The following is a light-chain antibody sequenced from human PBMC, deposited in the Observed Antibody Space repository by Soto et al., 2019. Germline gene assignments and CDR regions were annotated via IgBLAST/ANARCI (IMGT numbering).Light chain of an antibody. CDR2: AVS. Sequence: QSALTQPRSVSGSPGQSVTISCTGTNSDVGRYNFVSWYQQLPGKAPKLLISAVSQRPSGVPDRFSGSKSGNTASLTISGLQAEDEADYYCSSYTRSSTLVVFGGGTKVTVL. CDR1: NSDVGRYNF. V-gene: IGLV2-11*01. J-gene: IGLJ2*01. CDR3: SSYTRSSTLVV.